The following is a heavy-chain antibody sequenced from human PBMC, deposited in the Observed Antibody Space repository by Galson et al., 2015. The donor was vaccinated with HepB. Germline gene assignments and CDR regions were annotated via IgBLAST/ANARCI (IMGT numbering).Heavy chain of an antibody. D-gene: IGHD2-21*02. V-gene: IGHV3-48*02. CDR2: ISSSSSTI. Sequence: SLRLSCAASGFTFSSYSMNWVRQAPGKGLEWVSYISSSSSTIYYADSVKGRFTISRDNAKNSLYLQMNSLRDEDTAVYYCARVAYCGGDCYSRRDAFDIWGQGTMVTVSS. CDR1: GFTFSSYS. CDR3: ARVAYCGGDCYSRRDAFDI. J-gene: IGHJ3*02.